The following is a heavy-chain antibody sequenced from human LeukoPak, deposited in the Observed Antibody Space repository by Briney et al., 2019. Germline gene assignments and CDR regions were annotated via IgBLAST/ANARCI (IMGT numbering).Heavy chain of an antibody. V-gene: IGHV1-2*02. D-gene: IGHD3-3*01. CDR2: INPNSGGT. CDR3: ARESVLVRFFGATGFDY. J-gene: IGHJ4*02. CDR1: GYTFTGYY. Sequence: ASVKVSCKASGYTFTGYYMHWVRQAPGQGLEWMGWINPNSGGTNYAQKLQGRVTMTTDTSTSTAYMELRSLRSDDTAVYYCARESVLVRFFGATGFDYWGQGTLVTVSS.